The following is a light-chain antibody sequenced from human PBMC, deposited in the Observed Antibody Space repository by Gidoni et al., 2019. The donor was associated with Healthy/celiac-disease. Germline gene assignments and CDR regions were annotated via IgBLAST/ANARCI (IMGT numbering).Light chain of an antibody. CDR2: AAS. V-gene: IGKV1-39*01. J-gene: IGKJ1*01. Sequence: DIHMTQSQSSLSASVGDRVTITCRARKSISSYLNWYQQKPGKAPKLLIYAASSLQSGVPSRCSGSGSWTDFTLTISSLQPEDVATYYCQQSYSTPPWTVGQGTKVEIK. CDR1: KSISSY. CDR3: QQSYSTPPWT.